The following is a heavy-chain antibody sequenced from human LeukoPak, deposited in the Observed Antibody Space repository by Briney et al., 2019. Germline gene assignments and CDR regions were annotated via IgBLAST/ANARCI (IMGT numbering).Heavy chain of an antibody. CDR3: ARGIQEDYYDSSGYYYSWFDP. Sequence: SQTLSLTCAVSGGSISSGGYSWSWIRQPPGKGLEWIGYLYHSGSTYYNPSLKSRVTISVDKSKNQFSLKLSSVTAADTAVYYCARGIQEDYYDSSGYYYSWFDPWGQGTLVTVSS. CDR1: GGSISSGGYS. J-gene: IGHJ5*02. V-gene: IGHV4-30-2*01. CDR2: LYHSGST. D-gene: IGHD3-22*01.